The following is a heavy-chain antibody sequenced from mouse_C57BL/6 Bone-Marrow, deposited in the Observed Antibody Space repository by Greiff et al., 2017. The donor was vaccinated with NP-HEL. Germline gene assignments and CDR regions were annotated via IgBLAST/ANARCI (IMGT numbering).Heavy chain of an antibody. CDR2: IWGVGST. CDR3: ANLPVY. V-gene: IGHV2-6*01. CDR1: GFSLTSFG. D-gene: IGHD5-1*01. J-gene: IGHJ2*01. Sequence: VKLVESGPGLVAPSQSLSITCTVSGFSLTSFGVDWVRQSPGKGLEWLGVIWGVGSTNYNSALKSRLSISQYNSKSQVFLKMNSLQTDATAMYYCANLPVYWGQGTTLTVSS.